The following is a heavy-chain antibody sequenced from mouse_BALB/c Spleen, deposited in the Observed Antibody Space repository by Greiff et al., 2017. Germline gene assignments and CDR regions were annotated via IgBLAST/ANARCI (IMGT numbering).Heavy chain of an antibody. CDR2: ISYDGSN. CDR1: GYSITSGYY. CDR3: AREGGDDAMDD. Sequence: EVHLVESGPGLVKPSQSLSLTCSVTGYSITSGYYWNWIRQFPGNKLEWMGYISYDGSNNYNPSLKNRISITRDTSKNQFFLKLNSVTTEDTATYYCAREGGDDAMDDWGQGTSVTVSS. J-gene: IGHJ4*01. V-gene: IGHV3-6*02.